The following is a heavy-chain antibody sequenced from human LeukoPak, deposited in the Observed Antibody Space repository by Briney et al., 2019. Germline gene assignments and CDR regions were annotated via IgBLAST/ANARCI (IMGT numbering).Heavy chain of an antibody. CDR2: INQDGSEK. V-gene: IGHV3-7*01. CDR1: GFTFSNFW. D-gene: IGHD6-19*01. CDR3: ARCSGWAFKN. J-gene: IGHJ4*02. Sequence: PGGSLRLSCAASGFTFSNFWMSWVRRAPGKGLEWVGNINQDGSEKNYVDSVKGRFTISRDSAKNSLYLQMDSLRAEDTAVYYCARCSGWAFKNWGQGTLVTVSS.